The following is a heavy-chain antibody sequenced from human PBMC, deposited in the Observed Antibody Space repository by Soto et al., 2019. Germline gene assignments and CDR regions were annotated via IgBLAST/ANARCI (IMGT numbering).Heavy chain of an antibody. CDR1: GFTFSSYS. V-gene: IGHV3-21*01. D-gene: IGHD3-10*01. CDR3: ARDRYGSGSYCLY. Sequence: GGSLRLSCAASGFTFSSYSMNWVRQAPGKGLEWVSSISSSSSYIYYADSVKGRFTISRDNAKNSLYLQMNSLRAEDTAVYYCARDRYGSGSYCLYWGQGTLVTVSS. J-gene: IGHJ4*02. CDR2: ISSSSSYI.